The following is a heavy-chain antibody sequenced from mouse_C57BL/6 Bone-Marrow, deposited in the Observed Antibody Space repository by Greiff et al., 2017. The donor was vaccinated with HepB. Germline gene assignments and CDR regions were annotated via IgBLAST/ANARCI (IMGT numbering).Heavy chain of an antibody. CDR3: TTHYGNSAWFAY. Sequence: VQLQQSGAELVRPGASVKLSCTASGFNIKDDYMHWVKQRPEQGLEWIGWIDPENGDTEYASKFQGKATITADTSSNTAYLQLSSLTSEDTAVYYCTTHYGNSAWFAYWGQGTLVTVSA. CDR1: GFNIKDDY. V-gene: IGHV14-4*01. J-gene: IGHJ3*01. CDR2: IDPENGDT. D-gene: IGHD2-1*01.